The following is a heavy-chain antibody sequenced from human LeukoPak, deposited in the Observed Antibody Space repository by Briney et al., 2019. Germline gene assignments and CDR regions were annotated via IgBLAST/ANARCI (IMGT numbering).Heavy chain of an antibody. Sequence: ASVKVSCKASGYTFTGHYMHWVRQAPGQGLEWMGWINPNSGGTNYAQKFRGRVTMTRDTSISTAYMELSSLRSEDTAVYYCARVYKGNWFDPWGQGTLVTVSS. D-gene: IGHD1-1*01. V-gene: IGHV1-2*02. J-gene: IGHJ5*02. CDR3: ARVYKGNWFDP. CDR1: GYTFTGHY. CDR2: INPNSGGT.